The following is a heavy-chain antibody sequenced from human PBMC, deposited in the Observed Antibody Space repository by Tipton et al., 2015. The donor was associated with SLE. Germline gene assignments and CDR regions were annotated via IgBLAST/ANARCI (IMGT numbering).Heavy chain of an antibody. D-gene: IGHD3-10*01. V-gene: IGHV4-38-2*02. CDR1: GYSISDGYY. J-gene: IGHJ3*02. CDR2: IYHRGRT. Sequence: TLSLTCSVSGYSISDGYYWGWIRQPPGKGLEWIASIYHRGRTYYNPSLRSRAAISVDTSKNQFSLRLSSVTAADTAVYYCARDYYGSGFDAFDIWGQGTMVTVSS. CDR3: ARDYYGSGFDAFDI.